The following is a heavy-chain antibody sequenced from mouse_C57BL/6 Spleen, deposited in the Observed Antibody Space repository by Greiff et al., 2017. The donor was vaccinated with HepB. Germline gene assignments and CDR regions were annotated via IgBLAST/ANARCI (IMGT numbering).Heavy chain of an antibody. V-gene: IGHV5-17*01. CDR1: GFTFSDYG. CDR3: AVLGLGV. CDR2: ISSDSSTT. J-gene: IGHJ1*03. Sequence: EVMLVESGGGLVKPGGSLKLSCAASGFTFSDYGMHWVRQAPEKGLEWVAYISSDSSTTYYADTVKGRCTISRDTAKNPLFLQMTSLGSEDTAMYYCAVLGLGVWGTGTTVTVSS. D-gene: IGHD3-3*01.